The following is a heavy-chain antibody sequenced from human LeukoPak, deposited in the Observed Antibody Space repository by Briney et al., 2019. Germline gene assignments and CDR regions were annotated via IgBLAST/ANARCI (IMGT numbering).Heavy chain of an antibody. D-gene: IGHD6-19*01. CDR3: ARAVPGPFFDY. Sequence: GASVKVSCKASGYTLTTYYIHWVRQAPGQGLEWMGILNSSDGSTSYAQKFQGRVTMTRDTSTSTVYMELSSLRSEDTAVYYCARAVPGPFFDYWGQGTLVTVSS. V-gene: IGHV1-46*01. CDR2: LNSSDGST. CDR1: GYTLTTYY. J-gene: IGHJ4*02.